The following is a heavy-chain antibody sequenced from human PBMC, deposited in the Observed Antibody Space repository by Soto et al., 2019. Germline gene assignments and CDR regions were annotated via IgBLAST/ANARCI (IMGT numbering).Heavy chain of an antibody. J-gene: IGHJ6*03. CDR3: ARQDGYYYYMDV. Sequence: QVELQESGPGLVKPSETLSLTCKVSGVSFSSHYWSWIRQPPGEGMEWIGYVFYTGSTNYNPSLRSRVLISVDTAKNQFSLKLRSVTAADTAVYYCARQDGYYYYMDVWGKGTTVTVSS. V-gene: IGHV4-59*08. CDR2: VFYTGST. CDR1: GVSFSSHY.